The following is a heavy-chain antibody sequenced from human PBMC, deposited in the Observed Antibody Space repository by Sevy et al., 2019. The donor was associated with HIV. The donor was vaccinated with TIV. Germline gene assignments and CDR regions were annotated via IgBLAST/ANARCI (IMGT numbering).Heavy chain of an antibody. CDR1: GFTFSSYW. CDR2: IKQNGSGK. Sequence: GGSLRLSCAASGFTFSSYWMSWVRQAPGKGLEWVANIKQNGSGKYYVDSVKGGFTISRDNAKNSLYLQMNSLRAEDTAVYYCAGGSLQPVVVAATPLAMNYWGQGTLVTVSS. J-gene: IGHJ4*02. V-gene: IGHV3-7*04. CDR3: AGGSLQPVVVAATPLAMNY. D-gene: IGHD2-15*01.